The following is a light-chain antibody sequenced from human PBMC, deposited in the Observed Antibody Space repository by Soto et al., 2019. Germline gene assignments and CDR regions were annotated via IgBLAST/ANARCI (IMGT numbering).Light chain of an antibody. J-gene: IGKJ1*01. Sequence: EVVLTQSPGTLSLSPGETATLSCRTSQSVYNNYLAWYQQKPGQAPRLLIHGASSRATDVPDRFSASGSGTDFTLTIRRLEPEDFAVYDCQQFTFSMWTFGQGTRVEV. CDR2: GAS. CDR1: QSVYNNY. V-gene: IGKV3-20*01. CDR3: QQFTFSMWT.